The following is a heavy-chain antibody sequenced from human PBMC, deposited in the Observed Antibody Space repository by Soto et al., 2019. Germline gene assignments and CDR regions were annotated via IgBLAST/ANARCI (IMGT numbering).Heavy chain of an antibody. CDR1: GFTFSSYA. CDR2: ISCGGSNK. D-gene: IGHD2-2*03. CDR3: ARVDSYWYFDL. Sequence: GGSLRLSCAASGFTFSSYAMHWVRQAPGKGLEWVSVISCGGSNKYYADSVKGRFTMSRDNSKNTLYLQMNSLRAEDTAVYYCARVDSYWYFDLWGRGTLVTVSS. J-gene: IGHJ2*01. V-gene: IGHV3-30-3*01.